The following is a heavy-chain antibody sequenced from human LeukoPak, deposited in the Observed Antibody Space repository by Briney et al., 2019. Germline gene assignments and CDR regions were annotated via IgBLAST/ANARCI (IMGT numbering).Heavy chain of an antibody. V-gene: IGHV1-3*01. CDR3: ARDRGSGSYYNWFDP. Sequence: ASVKVSCKASGYTFTSYTMHWVRQAPGQRLEWMGWINAGNGNTKYSQKFQGRVTITRDTSASTAYMELSSLRSEDTAVYYCARDRGSGSYYNWFDPWGQGTLVTVSS. CDR2: INAGNGNT. D-gene: IGHD3-10*01. CDR1: GYTFTSYT. J-gene: IGHJ5*02.